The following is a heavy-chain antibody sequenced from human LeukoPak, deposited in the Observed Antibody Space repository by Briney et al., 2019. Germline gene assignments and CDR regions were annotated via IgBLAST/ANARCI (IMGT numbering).Heavy chain of an antibody. Sequence: PGGSLRLSCAASGFTFSSNYMSGVRQAPGKGLEWGSVIYSGGSTYYADSVKGRFTISRDNSKNTLYLQMNSLRAEDTAVYYCARDRVGATRYDAFDIWGQGTMVTVSS. D-gene: IGHD1-26*01. V-gene: IGHV3-66*02. CDR1: GFTFSSNY. CDR3: ARDRVGATRYDAFDI. J-gene: IGHJ3*02. CDR2: IYSGGST.